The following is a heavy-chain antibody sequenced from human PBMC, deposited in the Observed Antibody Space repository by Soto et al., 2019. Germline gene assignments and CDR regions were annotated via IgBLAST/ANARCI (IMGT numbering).Heavy chain of an antibody. CDR2: ISAGGATA. CDR3: AKDRGGTGWHFDY. CDR1: GCTFGTYE. D-gene: IGHD1-1*01. V-gene: IGHV3-23*01. J-gene: IGHJ4*02. Sequence: VGSRRISCATSGCTFGTYEMSCVRQAPGKGLEWVSSISAGGATAYYADSVKGRLTISRDSSKNTLSLQMTSLRAEDSAVYYCAKDRGGTGWHFDYWGQGTLVTVSS.